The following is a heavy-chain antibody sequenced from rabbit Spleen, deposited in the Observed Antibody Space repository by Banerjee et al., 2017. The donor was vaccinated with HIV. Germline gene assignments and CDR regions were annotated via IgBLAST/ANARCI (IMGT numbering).Heavy chain of an antibody. J-gene: IGHJ6*01. CDR2: IDTGSSGFT. CDR1: GVSFSDKAV. Sequence: EQLEESGGGLVKPEGSLTLTCKASGVSFSDKAVMCWVRQAPGKGLEWIACIDTGSSGFTYFASCAKGRFTISKTSSTTVTLQVTSLTAADTATYFCARESSYAGYAGYGYAARYYGMDRWGPGTLVTVS. D-gene: IGHD6-1*01. V-gene: IGHV1S45*01. CDR3: ARESSYAGYAGYGYAARYYGMDR.